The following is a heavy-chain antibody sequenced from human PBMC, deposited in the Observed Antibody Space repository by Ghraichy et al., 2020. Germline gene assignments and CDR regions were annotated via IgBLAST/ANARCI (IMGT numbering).Heavy chain of an antibody. J-gene: IGHJ6*02. CDR1: GGSLSYYY. CDR2: IFHSGSA. V-gene: IGHV4-59*08. D-gene: IGHD4-23*01. Sequence: SETLSLTCTVSGGSLSYYYWSWIRQPPGKGLEWIGFIFHSGSANYNPSPSLKSRVTISVDTSQNQFSLKLNSVTAADTAVYYCASHIDNVGNSPDYGMDVWGQGTTVTVSS. CDR3: ASHIDNVGNSPDYGMDV.